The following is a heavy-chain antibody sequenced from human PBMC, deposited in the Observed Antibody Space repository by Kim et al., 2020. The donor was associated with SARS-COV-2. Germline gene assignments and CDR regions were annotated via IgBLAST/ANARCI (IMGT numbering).Heavy chain of an antibody. CDR1: GGSISSSTYY. J-gene: IGHJ4*02. D-gene: IGHD3-10*01. CDR2: IYYSGST. Sequence: SETLSLTCTVSGGSISSSTYYWGWIRQPPGKGLEWIGNIYYSGSTYYNPSLESRLTISVDTSKNQSSLKLNSVTAADMAVYYCARLGRLVRGPFNVWGQGTLVTVSS. V-gene: IGHV4-39*01. CDR3: ARLGRLVRGPFNV.